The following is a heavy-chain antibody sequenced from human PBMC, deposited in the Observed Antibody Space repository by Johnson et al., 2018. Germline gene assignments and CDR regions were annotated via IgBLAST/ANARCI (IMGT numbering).Heavy chain of an antibody. CDR2: ISSSSSYI. V-gene: IGHV3-21*01. CDR3: ERDLITFGGVIVLRRNYYYYYMDV. D-gene: IGHD3-16*02. CDR1: GFTFSSYS. Sequence: VQLVQSGGGLVKPGGSLRLSCAASGFTFSSYSMNWVRQAPGKGLEWVSSISSSSSYIYYADSVKGRFTISRANAKNSLYLQRNSLRACDKAGYYCERDLITFGGVIVLRRNYYYYYMDVWGKGTTVTVSS. J-gene: IGHJ6*03.